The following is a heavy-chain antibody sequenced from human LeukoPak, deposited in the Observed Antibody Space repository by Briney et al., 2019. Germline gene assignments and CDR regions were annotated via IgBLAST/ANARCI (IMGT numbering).Heavy chain of an antibody. Sequence: GESLKISCKGSGYKFTSYWIGWVRQMPGKGLEWMGIIYPGDSDTRYSPSFQGQVTISVDKSISTAFLQWSSLKASDTAIYYCARHPLTNYYYGMDVWGQGTTVTVSS. CDR3: ARHPLTNYYYGMDV. CDR1: GYKFTSYW. J-gene: IGHJ6*02. D-gene: IGHD3-9*01. V-gene: IGHV5-51*01. CDR2: IYPGDSDT.